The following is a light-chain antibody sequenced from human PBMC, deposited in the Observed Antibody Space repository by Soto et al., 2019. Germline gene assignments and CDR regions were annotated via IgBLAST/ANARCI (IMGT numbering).Light chain of an antibody. CDR1: SSDVGSYDY. Sequence: QSALTQPPSASGSPGQSVTISCTGTSSDVGSYDYVSWYQQHPGKAPKLMIYEVSKRPSGVPDRFSGSMSGNTASLTVSGLQAEDEADYYCISYAGSSNVFGTGTKVTVL. V-gene: IGLV2-8*01. CDR3: ISYAGSSNV. J-gene: IGLJ1*01. CDR2: EVS.